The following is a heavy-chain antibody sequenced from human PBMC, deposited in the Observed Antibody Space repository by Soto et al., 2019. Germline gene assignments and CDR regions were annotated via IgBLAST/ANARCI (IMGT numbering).Heavy chain of an antibody. Sequence: ASVKVSCKASGYTFTSYGISWVRQAPRQGLEWMGWISAYNGNTNYAQKLQGRVTMTTDTSTSTAYMELRSLRSDDTAVYYCATSRYCSGGSCYSPFDYWGQGTLVTVSS. CDR3: ATSRYCSGGSCYSPFDY. V-gene: IGHV1-18*01. CDR2: ISAYNGNT. D-gene: IGHD2-15*01. CDR1: GYTFTSYG. J-gene: IGHJ4*02.